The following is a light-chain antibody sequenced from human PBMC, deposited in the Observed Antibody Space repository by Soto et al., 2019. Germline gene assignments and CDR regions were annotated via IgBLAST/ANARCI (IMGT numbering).Light chain of an antibody. J-gene: IGLJ1*01. Sequence: QSVLTQPASVSGSPGQSITISCTGISSDVGGYNYVSWYQQHPGKAPKLMIYDVSNRPSGVSNRFSGSKSGNTASLTISGLQAEDEADYYCSSYTSSSINYVFGTGTKVTVL. CDR2: DVS. V-gene: IGLV2-14*01. CDR3: SSYTSSSINYV. CDR1: SSDVGGYNY.